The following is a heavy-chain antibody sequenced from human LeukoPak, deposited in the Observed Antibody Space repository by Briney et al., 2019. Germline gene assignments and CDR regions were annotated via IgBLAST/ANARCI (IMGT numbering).Heavy chain of an antibody. J-gene: IGHJ6*03. D-gene: IGHD2-2*01. V-gene: IGHV3-21*01. CDR2: ISSGNSYI. CDR3: ARYCSSSRCLYYYHMDV. CDR1: GFTFSTYS. Sequence: PGGSLRLSCAASGFTFSTYSMNWVRQAPGKGLEWVSSISSGNSYIYYADSVKGRFTISGDDAKNSLYLQMNSLRAEDTAVYYCARYCSSSRCLYYYHMDVWGKGTTVTVSS.